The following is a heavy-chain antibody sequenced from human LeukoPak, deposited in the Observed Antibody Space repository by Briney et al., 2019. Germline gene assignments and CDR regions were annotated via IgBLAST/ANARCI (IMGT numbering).Heavy chain of an antibody. V-gene: IGHV4-38-2*02. D-gene: IGHD1-26*01. CDR2: IYYSGST. J-gene: IGHJ6*03. CDR3: AGVADSGSYLGYYYYYMDV. CDR1: GYSISSGYY. Sequence: KASETLSLTCTVSGYSISSGYYWGWIRQPPGKGLEWIGSIYYSGSTYYNPSLKSRVTISVDTSKNQFSLKLSSVTAADTAVYYCAGVADSGSYLGYYYYYMDVWGKGTTVTVSS.